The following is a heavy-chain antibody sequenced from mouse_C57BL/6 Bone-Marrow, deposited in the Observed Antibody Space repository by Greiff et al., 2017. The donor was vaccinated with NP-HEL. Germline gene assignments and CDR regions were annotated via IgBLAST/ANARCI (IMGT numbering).Heavy chain of an antibody. D-gene: IGHD1-1*01. Sequence: QVQLQQSGAELVRPGASVTLSCKASGYTFTDYEMHWVKQTPVHGLEWIGAIDPETGGTAYNQKFKGKARLTADKSSSTAYMELRSLTSEDSAVYYCTITTVAVWGTGTTVTVSS. CDR1: GYTFTDYE. J-gene: IGHJ1*03. V-gene: IGHV1-15*01. CDR2: IDPETGGT. CDR3: TITTVAV.